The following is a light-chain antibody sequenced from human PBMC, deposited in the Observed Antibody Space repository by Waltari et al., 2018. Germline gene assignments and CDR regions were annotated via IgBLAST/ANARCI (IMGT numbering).Light chain of an antibody. CDR1: QSVGRS. Sequence: EIVLTQSPGTLSLSPGASAILSCRASQSVGRSLCWYQQKNGQAPRLLIYDASTRATGIPDRFSGGGSGTDFSLTISRLEPEDFAVYYCQMYVRLPATFGQGTKVEI. CDR3: QMYVRLPAT. V-gene: IGKV3-20*01. J-gene: IGKJ1*01. CDR2: DAS.